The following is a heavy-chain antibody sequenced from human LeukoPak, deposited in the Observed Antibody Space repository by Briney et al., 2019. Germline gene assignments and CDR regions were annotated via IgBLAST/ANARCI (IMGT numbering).Heavy chain of an antibody. CDR2: IPHDGGNK. CDR3: AREAYSSGRAGTFDI. J-gene: IGHJ3*02. CDR1: GFTFSSYS. D-gene: IGHD6-19*01. Sequence: GGSLRLSCAASGFTFSSYSMNWVRQAPGKRLEWVALIPHDGGNKQYGDSAKGRFTVSRENSKNTVDLNMDSLTVDDTAIYYCAREAYSSGRAGTFDIWGQGTMVTVSS. V-gene: IGHV3-30*03.